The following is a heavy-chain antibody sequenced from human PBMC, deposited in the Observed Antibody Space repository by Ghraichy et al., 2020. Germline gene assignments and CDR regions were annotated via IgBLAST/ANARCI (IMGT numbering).Heavy chain of an antibody. V-gene: IGHV4-31*03. J-gene: IGHJ4*02. D-gene: IGHD5-18*01. Sequence: TLSLTCTVSGGSISSDFYYWNWIRQQPGKGLEWIGYIYFSGSTYYNPSLKSRVTISRDTSKNHFSLELSSVTAADTAVYYCARDQNRGGYSYAFDYWGQGILVTVSS. CDR2: IYFSGST. CDR3: ARDQNRGGYSYAFDY. CDR1: GGSISSDFYY.